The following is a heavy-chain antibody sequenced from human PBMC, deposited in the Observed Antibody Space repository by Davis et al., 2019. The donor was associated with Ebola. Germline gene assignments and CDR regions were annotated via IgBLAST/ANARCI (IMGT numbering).Heavy chain of an antibody. J-gene: IGHJ6*02. CDR1: GFTFSAYE. CDR3: ARDRYRGVDYYYGMDV. V-gene: IGHV3-48*03. CDR2: IRSSGSTI. D-gene: IGHD5-18*01. Sequence: GGSLRLSCEASGFTFSAYEMNWVRQAPGKGLEWVSFIRSSGSTIYYADSVKGRFTISRDNAKNSLYLQMNSLRAEDTAVYYCARDRYRGVDYYYGMDVWGHGTTVTVSS.